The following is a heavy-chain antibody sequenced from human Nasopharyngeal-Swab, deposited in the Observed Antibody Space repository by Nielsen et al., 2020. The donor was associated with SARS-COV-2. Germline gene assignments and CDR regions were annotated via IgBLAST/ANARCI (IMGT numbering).Heavy chain of an antibody. J-gene: IGHJ4*02. V-gene: IGHV3-33*01. CDR1: GFTFSSYG. Sequence: LSLTCAASGFTFSSYGMHWVRQAPGKGLEWVAVIWYDGSNKYYADSVKGRFTVSRDNAKNSLYLQMNSLRAEDTAVYYCARGDRSGSYYPDYWGQGTLVTVSS. D-gene: IGHD3-10*01. CDR2: IWYDGSNK. CDR3: ARGDRSGSYYPDY.